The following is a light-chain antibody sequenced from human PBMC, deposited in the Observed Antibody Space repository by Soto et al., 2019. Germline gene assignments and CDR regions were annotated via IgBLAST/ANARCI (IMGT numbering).Light chain of an antibody. CDR3: AAWDDSLNGPYV. V-gene: IGLV1-44*01. J-gene: IGLJ1*01. Sequence: SALTQPPSASGTPGQRVTISCSGSSSNIGSNTVNWYQQLPGTAPKLLIYSNNQRPSGVPDRFSGSKSGTSAPLAISGLQSEDEADYYCAAWDDSLNGPYVFGTGTKVTVL. CDR2: SNN. CDR1: SSNIGSNT.